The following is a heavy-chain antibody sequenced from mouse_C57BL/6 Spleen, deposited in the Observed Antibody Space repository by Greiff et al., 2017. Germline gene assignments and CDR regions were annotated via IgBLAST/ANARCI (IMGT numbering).Heavy chain of an antibody. D-gene: IGHD1-1*02. J-gene: IGHJ3*01. CDR1: GYAFSSYW. CDR2: IYPGDGDT. Sequence: QFQLQQSGAELVKPGASVKISCKASGYAFSSYWLNWVKQRPGKGLEWIGQIYPGDGDTNYNGKFKGKATLTADKSSCTAYMQLSSLTSEDSAVYFCARSYYAYGFAYWGQGTLVTVSA. V-gene: IGHV1-80*01. CDR3: ARSYYAYGFAY.